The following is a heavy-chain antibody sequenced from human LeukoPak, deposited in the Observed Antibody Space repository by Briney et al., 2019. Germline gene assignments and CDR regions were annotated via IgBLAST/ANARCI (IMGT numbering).Heavy chain of an antibody. CDR3: ARRVTTFHC. V-gene: IGHV3-21*01. D-gene: IGHD4-17*01. Sequence: GGSLRLSCSASGFDLSPYTMNWVRQAPGKGLEWVASISSTSSYMYYGDSVKGRFTISRDNTKNTLYLQLDSLRAEDTATYYCARRVTTFHCWCEGTLVIVSS. J-gene: IGHJ4*02. CDR1: GFDLSPYT. CDR2: ISSTSSYM.